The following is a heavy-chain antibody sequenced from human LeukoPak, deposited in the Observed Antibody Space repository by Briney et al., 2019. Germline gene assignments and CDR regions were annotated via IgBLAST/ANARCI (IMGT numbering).Heavy chain of an antibody. V-gene: IGHV3-7*01. CDR3: ASGMIEFDY. J-gene: IGHJ4*02. D-gene: IGHD1-14*01. CDR2: IKEDGGEM. CDR1: GFTFSSYG. Sequence: GGSLRLSFAASGFTFSSYGMSWVRQAPGKGLEWVANIKEDGGEMYYVDSVKGRFIISRDNAKNSVYLQMNILRVEDTAVYYCASGMIEFDYWGQGTLVTVSS.